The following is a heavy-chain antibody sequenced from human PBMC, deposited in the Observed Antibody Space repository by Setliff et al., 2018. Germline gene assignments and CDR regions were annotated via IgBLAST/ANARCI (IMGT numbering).Heavy chain of an antibody. CDR1: GGYIGGTSYY. Sequence: KSSETLSLTCIVSGGYIGGTSYYWGWIRQPPGKGLEWIGSIHFRGTTYYTPSLNSQVTISVDTSKNQFSLNLNSVTAADTAVYYCARVGVTSGWAYWGLGTLVTVS. CDR2: IHFRGTT. J-gene: IGHJ4*02. D-gene: IGHD6-19*01. V-gene: IGHV4-39*01. CDR3: ARVGVTSGWAY.